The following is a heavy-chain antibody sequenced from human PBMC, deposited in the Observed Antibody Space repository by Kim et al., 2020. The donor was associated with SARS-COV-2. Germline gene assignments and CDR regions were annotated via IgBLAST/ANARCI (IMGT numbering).Heavy chain of an antibody. Sequence: SVKGRFTISRDNAKNSLYLQMNSLRAEDTAVYYCARVEVTVVTPYNWFDPWGQGTLVTVSS. D-gene: IGHD2-21*02. V-gene: IGHV3-11*06. CDR3: ARVEVTVVTPYNWFDP. J-gene: IGHJ5*02.